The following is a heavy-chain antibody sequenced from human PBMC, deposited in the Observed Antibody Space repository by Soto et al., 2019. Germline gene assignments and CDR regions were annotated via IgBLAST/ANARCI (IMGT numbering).Heavy chain of an antibody. CDR3: ARGVAGTGFDL. V-gene: IGHV6-1*01. CDR2: TYYSSNWRH. D-gene: IGHD6-19*01. J-gene: IGHJ4*02. CDR1: GDSVCSNTTA. Sequence: SQTLSLTCAIYGDSVCSNTTAWNRIRSSPSRVLEWLGRTYYSSNWRHDYAVSVKSRITVNPDTSKNHFSLQLNSVTPDDTAVYYCARGVAGTGFDLWGQGTLVTVSS.